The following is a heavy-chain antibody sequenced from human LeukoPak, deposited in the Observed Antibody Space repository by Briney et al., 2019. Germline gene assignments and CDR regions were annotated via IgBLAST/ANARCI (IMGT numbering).Heavy chain of an antibody. CDR3: ARTDTGIFGMLIGAFDI. V-gene: IGHV3-20*04. CDR1: GFTFDDYG. J-gene: IGHJ3*02. D-gene: IGHD3-3*01. Sequence: PGGSLRLSCAASGFTFDDYGMSWVRQAPGKGLEWVSGINWNGGSTGYTDSVKGRFTISRDNAKNSLYLQMNSLRAEDTALYYCARTDTGIFGMLIGAFDIWGQGTMVTVSS. CDR2: INWNGGST.